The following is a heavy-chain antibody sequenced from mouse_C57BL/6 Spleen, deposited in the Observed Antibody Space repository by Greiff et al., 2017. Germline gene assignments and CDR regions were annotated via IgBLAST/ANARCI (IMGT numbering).Heavy chain of an antibody. CDR3: ARLGTTVVATGYFDV. CDR2: ISSGGSYT. CDR1: GFTFSSYG. J-gene: IGHJ1*03. Sequence: DVMLVESGGDLVKPGGSLKLSCAASGFTFSSYGMSWVRQTPDKRLEWVATISSGGSYTYYPDSVKGRFTISRDNAKNTLYLQMSSLKSEDTAMYYCARLGTTVVATGYFDVWGTGTTVTVSS. V-gene: IGHV5-6*02. D-gene: IGHD1-1*01.